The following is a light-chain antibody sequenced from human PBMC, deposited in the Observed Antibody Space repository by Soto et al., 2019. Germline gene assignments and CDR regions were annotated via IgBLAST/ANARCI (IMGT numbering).Light chain of an antibody. CDR1: QSCSCC. V-gene: IGKV3-11*01. J-gene: IGKJ5*01. CDR2: DVS. CDR3: QQRTNRQIP. Sequence: LSLSPAALSLSTGERATLSCRASQSCSCCLSWYQRKLGQATRLIISDVSSSATGIAARFSGSGSGEDFTPTIRIVEAEDFVVYYCQQRTNRQIPFGPGTRLEI.